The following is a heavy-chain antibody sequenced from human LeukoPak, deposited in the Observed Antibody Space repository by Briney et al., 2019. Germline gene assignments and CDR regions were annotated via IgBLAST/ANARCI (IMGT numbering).Heavy chain of an antibody. D-gene: IGHD3-10*01. J-gene: IGHJ6*02. Sequence: SQTLSLTRAVSGGSISSGGYSWSWLRQQPGKGLEWIGYIYHSGSTYYNPSLKSRVTISVGRSKNQFSLKLSSVTAADAAVYYCARVTGSFISTYGMDVWGQGTTVTVSS. CDR1: GGSISSGGYS. CDR3: ARVTGSFISTYGMDV. CDR2: IYHSGST. V-gene: IGHV4-30-2*01.